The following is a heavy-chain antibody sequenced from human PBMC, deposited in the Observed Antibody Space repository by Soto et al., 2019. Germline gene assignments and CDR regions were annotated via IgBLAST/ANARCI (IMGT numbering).Heavy chain of an antibody. J-gene: IGHJ6*02. D-gene: IGHD6-25*01. Sequence: EVQLLESGGGLVQPGGSLRLSCAASGFTFSSNAMRWVRQAPGKGLEWVSAISGSGGSTYYADSVKGRFTISRDNSKNTLYLQMNSVRAEDTAVYYCAKDQSSGEYYYYYGIDVWGQGTTVTVSS. CDR3: AKDQSSGEYYYYYGIDV. CDR1: GFTFSSNA. CDR2: ISGSGGST. V-gene: IGHV3-23*01.